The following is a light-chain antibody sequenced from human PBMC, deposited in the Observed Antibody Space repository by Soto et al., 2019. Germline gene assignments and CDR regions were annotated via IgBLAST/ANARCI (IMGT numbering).Light chain of an antibody. Sequence: EIVLTQSPGTLSLSPGERVTLSCRASQSVSSSYLAWYQQKPGQAPRLLFYGASSRATGIPDRFSGSGSGTDFILTISRLEPDDFAVYYCQQYGRSPWTFGQGTKVDIK. J-gene: IGKJ1*01. V-gene: IGKV3-20*01. CDR1: QSVSSSY. CDR3: QQYGRSPWT. CDR2: GAS.